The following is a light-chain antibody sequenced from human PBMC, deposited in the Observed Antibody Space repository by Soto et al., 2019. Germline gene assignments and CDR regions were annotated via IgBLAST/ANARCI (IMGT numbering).Light chain of an antibody. CDR1: SSDVGGYNY. J-gene: IGLJ1*01. Sequence: QSALTQPASVSGSPGQSITISCTGTSSDVGGYNYVSWYQQHPGKAPKLMIYDVSNRPSGVSNRFYGSKAGNTASLTISGLQAEYEADYYCSSYTSSANVFGTGTKLTVL. CDR3: SSYTSSANV. CDR2: DVS. V-gene: IGLV2-14*01.